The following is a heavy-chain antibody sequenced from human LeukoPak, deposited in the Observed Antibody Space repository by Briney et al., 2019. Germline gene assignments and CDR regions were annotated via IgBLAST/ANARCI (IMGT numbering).Heavy chain of an antibody. V-gene: IGHV3-48*01. CDR2: ISRSSGTI. CDR3: ARGYSYGATFDY. CDR1: GFTVSTNS. Sequence: GGSLRLSCAASGFTVSTNSMNWVRQTPGKGLEWVSYISRSSGTINYADSVKGRFTISRDNARNSLYLQMNSLRAEDTAVYYCARGYSYGATFDYWGQGTLVTVSS. J-gene: IGHJ4*02. D-gene: IGHD5-18*01.